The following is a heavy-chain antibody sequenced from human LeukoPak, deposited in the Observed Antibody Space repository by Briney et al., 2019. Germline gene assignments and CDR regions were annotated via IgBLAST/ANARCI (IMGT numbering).Heavy chain of an antibody. CDR3: ARGGIQLWFLVDY. CDR1: GYTFTGYF. CDR2: INPNSGGT. D-gene: IGHD5-18*01. Sequence: PRASVKVYCKASGYTFTGYFMHWVRQAPGQGLEWMGWINPNSGGTNYAQKFQGRVTMTRDTSISTAYMELSRLRSDDTAVYYCARGGIQLWFLVDYWGQGTLVTVSS. V-gene: IGHV1-2*02. J-gene: IGHJ4*02.